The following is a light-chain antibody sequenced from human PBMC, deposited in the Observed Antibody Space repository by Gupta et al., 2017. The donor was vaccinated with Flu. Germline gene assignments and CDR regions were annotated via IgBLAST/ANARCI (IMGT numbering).Light chain of an antibody. CDR1: QSVRSY. J-gene: IGKJ1*01. Sequence: EIVLTQSPATLSLSPGERATLSCRASQSVRSYLGWYQQKPGQAPRLLIFDTSTRATGMPARFSGSEWGTNFTLTISNLEPDDFAVYYCQQRDNWRLTFGQGTKV. CDR3: QQRDNWRLT. V-gene: IGKV3-11*01. CDR2: DTS.